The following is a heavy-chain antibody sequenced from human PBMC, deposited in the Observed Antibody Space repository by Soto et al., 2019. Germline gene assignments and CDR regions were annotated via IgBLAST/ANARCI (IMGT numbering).Heavy chain of an antibody. CDR3: VRDRAAYVDPPASDS. D-gene: IGHD3-9*01. V-gene: IGHV1-18*01. CDR1: GYTFINFG. Sequence: ASVKVSCKASGYTFINFGISWVRQAPGQGLEWMGWITTFNGKTNYAQKYQGRLTITADSSTSTVYMELRSLVSDYSAVYYCVRDRAAYVDPPASDSWGQGTRANVSP. CDR2: ITTFNGKT. J-gene: IGHJ5*01.